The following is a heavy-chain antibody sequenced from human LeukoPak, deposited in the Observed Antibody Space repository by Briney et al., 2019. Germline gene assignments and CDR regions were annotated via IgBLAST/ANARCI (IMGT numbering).Heavy chain of an antibody. V-gene: IGHV4-59*11. CDR2: IYYSGST. CDR3: ARGTGGRWEQLADAFYI. Sequence: PSETLSVTCPGSGGSISSHYWSWMRQPPAKGLAGIGYIYYSGSTNYNPSLKSRVTISVDTSKNQFSLKLSSVTAADTAVYYCARGTGGRWEQLADAFYIWGQGTMVTAAS. CDR1: GGSISSHY. J-gene: IGHJ3*02. D-gene: IGHD1-26*01.